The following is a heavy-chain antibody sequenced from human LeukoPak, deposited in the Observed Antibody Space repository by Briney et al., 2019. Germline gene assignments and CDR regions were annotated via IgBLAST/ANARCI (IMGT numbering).Heavy chain of an antibody. V-gene: IGHV4-38-2*02. Sequence: SETLSLTCTVSGYSISSGYYWGWIRQPPGKGLEWIGSIYHSGSTYYNPSLKSRVTISVDTSKNQFSLKLSSVTAADTAVYYCWGSPPHSSSPFDYWGQRTLVTVSS. CDR2: IYHSGST. CDR3: WGSPPHSSSPFDY. CDR1: GYSISSGYY. D-gene: IGHD6-6*01. J-gene: IGHJ4*02.